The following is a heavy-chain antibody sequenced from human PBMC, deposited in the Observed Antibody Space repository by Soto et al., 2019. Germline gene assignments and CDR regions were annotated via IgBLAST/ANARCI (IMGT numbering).Heavy chain of an antibody. V-gene: IGHV4-59*01. D-gene: IGHD6-13*01. CDR1: GGSMRNYV. Sequence: ADTLSLTCTVSGGSMRNYVWTWIRQPPGRGREWIGYIHYSGTTSFFPSYNPSLRSRVTISEDTSKNQFSLKLLSVTTADTAVYFCAAGEASSRNLAPYYLDFWGQGTLVTVSS. CDR3: AAGEASSRNLAPYYLDF. J-gene: IGHJ4*02. CDR2: IHYSGTT.